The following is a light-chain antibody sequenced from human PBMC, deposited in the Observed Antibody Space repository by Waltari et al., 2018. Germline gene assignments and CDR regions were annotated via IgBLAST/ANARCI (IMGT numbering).Light chain of an antibody. J-gene: IGKJ1*01. CDR1: QSVSRAV. Sequence: EIVLTQSPGTLSLSPGARATLACRASQSVSRAVAWYQQNPGQAPRLLIYGASNSATGIPDRFSGSGSGTDFSLIISRLEPEEFAVYYCQHYVSLPVTFGQGTKVEIK. CDR3: QHYVSLPVT. V-gene: IGKV3-20*01. CDR2: GAS.